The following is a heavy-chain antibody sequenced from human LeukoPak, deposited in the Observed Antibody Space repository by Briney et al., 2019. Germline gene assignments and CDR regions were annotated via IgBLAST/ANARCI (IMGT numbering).Heavy chain of an antibody. Sequence: SETLSLTCTVSGVSISSYYWSWLRQPPGKGLEWIGYIYYSGSTNYNPSLKSRVTISVDTSKNQFSLKLSSVTAADTAVYYCAREDTMATIIYWGQGTLVTVSS. CDR3: AREDTMATIIY. J-gene: IGHJ4*02. CDR2: IYYSGST. V-gene: IGHV4-59*01. D-gene: IGHD5-24*01. CDR1: GVSISSYY.